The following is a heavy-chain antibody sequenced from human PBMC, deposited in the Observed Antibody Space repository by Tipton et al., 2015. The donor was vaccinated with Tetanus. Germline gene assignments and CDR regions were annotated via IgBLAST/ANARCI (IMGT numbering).Heavy chain of an antibody. CDR3: ASQYSRTHYYGMDV. V-gene: IGHV4-39*01. D-gene: IGHD5-18*01. CDR1: GGSISSSSYY. CDR2: IYYSGST. Sequence: TLSLTCTVSGGSISSSSYYWGWIRQPPGKGLEWIGSIYYSGSTYYNPSLKSRVTISVDTSKNQFSLRLSSVTAADTAVYYCASQYSRTHYYGMDVWGQGTTVTVSS. J-gene: IGHJ6*02.